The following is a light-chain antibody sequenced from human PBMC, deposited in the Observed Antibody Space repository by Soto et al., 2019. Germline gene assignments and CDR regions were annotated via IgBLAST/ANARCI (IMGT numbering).Light chain of an antibody. V-gene: IGKV3-11*01. Sequence: EIVLTQSPATLSLSPGERAALSCRAGQGVGRFLAWYQQKPGQAPRLLIYDASNRATGIPARFSGSGSETDFTLVIDNLEPEDFAVYYCQQRSGWPLTFGGGTKVEIK. CDR1: QGVGRF. CDR3: QQRSGWPLT. CDR2: DAS. J-gene: IGKJ4*01.